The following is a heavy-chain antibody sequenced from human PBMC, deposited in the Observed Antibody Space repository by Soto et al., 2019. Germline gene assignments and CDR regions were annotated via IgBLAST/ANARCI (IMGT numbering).Heavy chain of an antibody. V-gene: IGHV5-51*01. J-gene: IGHJ4*02. CDR1: GYDFNSYW. CDR2: IYPGDSDI. Sequence: GESLKISCKASGYDFNSYWLGWVRQMPGKGLEWMGIIYPGDSDIRYSPSFEGQVTISADKSISTAYLQWSGLEASDTAMVYCARQYGSGSFDYWGQGIMVTVAS. D-gene: IGHD3-10*01. CDR3: ARQYGSGSFDY.